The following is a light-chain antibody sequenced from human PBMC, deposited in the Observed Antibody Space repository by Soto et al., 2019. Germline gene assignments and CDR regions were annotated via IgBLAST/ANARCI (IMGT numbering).Light chain of an antibody. V-gene: IGKV3-20*01. Sequence: ESVLTQSPATLSLSPGERATLSCRASQSVSNNFFAWYQQQPGQAPRLLIYGVSSRATGIPDRFSGSGSGTDFTLTISRLEPEDFVVYYCQQYSSLPHTFGQGTKLEV. CDR1: QSVSNNF. CDR2: GVS. J-gene: IGKJ2*01. CDR3: QQYSSLPHT.